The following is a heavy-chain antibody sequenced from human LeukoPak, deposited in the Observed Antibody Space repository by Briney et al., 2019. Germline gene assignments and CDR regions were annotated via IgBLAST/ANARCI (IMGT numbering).Heavy chain of an antibody. D-gene: IGHD3-16*01. CDR1: GDSVSSNSAA. CDR2: TYYGSKWYN. CDR3: ARDEIAAATAYSLDY. Sequence: SQTLSLTCAISGDSVSSNSAAWNWVRQSPSRGLEWLGRTYYGSKWYNDYAVSMKGRITFNADTSKNQFSLQLNSVTPEDTAVYYCARDEIAAATAYSLDYWGQGTLVTVSS. V-gene: IGHV6-1*01. J-gene: IGHJ4*02.